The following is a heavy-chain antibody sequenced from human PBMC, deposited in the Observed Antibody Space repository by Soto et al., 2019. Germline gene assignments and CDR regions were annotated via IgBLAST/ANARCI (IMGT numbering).Heavy chain of an antibody. CDR3: ARGVGSGWLNWFDT. CDR1: GGSISSGGYY. D-gene: IGHD6-19*01. J-gene: IGHJ5*02. CDR2: IYYSGST. Sequence: QVQLQESGPGLVKPSQTLSLTCTVSGGSISSGGYYWSWIRQHPGKGLEWIGYIYYSGSTYYNPSLKSRVTISLDTSKNQLSLKLSYVTAADTAVYYCARGVGSGWLNWFDTWGQGTLVTVSS. V-gene: IGHV4-31*03.